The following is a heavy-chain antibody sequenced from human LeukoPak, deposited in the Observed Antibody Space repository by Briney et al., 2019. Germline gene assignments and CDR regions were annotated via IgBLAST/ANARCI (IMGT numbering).Heavy chain of an antibody. CDR3: ARARAYYDILTGPEYYYYYGMDV. CDR1: GYTFTSYG. J-gene: IGHJ6*02. V-gene: IGHV1-18*01. Sequence: ASVKVSCTASGYTFTSYGISWVRQAPGQGLEWMGWISAYNGNRNYAQKFQGRVSMTIDTSTRTTYMELSSLRSEDTAVYYCARARAYYDILTGPEYYYYYGMDVWGQGTTVTVSS. D-gene: IGHD3-9*01. CDR2: ISAYNGNR.